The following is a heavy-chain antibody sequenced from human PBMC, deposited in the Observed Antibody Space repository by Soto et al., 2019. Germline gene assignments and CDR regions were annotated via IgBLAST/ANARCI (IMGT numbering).Heavy chain of an antibody. Sequence: QISLKESGPTLVKPTETLTLTCSFSGFSLSTSGVGVGWIRQPPGKALEWLGMIYWNVEKRYSPSQTNRLTITKDTSKNQVVLTLTDMDPEDTGTYFCAHRRCSGGSCYFDSWGQGTLVTVSS. CDR2: IYWNVEK. D-gene: IGHD2-15*01. CDR3: AHRRCSGGSCYFDS. V-gene: IGHV2-5*01. J-gene: IGHJ4*02. CDR1: GFSLSTSGVG.